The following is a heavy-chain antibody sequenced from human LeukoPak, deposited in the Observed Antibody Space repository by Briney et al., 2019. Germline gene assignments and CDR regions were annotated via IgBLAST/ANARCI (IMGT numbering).Heavy chain of an antibody. CDR3: ARLGYCSSTRCQVGAFDI. CDR2: MNPNSGNT. D-gene: IGHD2-2*01. CDR1: GYTFTGYY. Sequence: ASVKVSCKASGYTFTGYYIHWVRQATGQGLEWMGWMNPNSGNTGYAQKFQGRVTMTRNTSISTASMELSSLRSEDTAVYYCARLGYCSSTRCQVGAFDIWGQGTMVSVSS. V-gene: IGHV1-8*02. J-gene: IGHJ3*02.